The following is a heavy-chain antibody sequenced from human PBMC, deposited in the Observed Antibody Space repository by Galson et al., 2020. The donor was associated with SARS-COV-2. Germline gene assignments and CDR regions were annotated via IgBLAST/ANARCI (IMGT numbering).Heavy chain of an antibody. D-gene: IGHD3-22*01. CDR2: IYPGDSDT. CDR1: GYSLTSYW. V-gene: IGHV5-51*01. CDR3: ARHSSYDSSGYYPNNWFDP. Sequence: GESLKISRKGSGYSLTSYWIGWVRQMPAKGLEWMGIIYPGDSDTRYSPSFQGQVTISADKSISTAYLQWSSLKASDTAMYYCARHSSYDSSGYYPNNWFDPWGQGTLVTVSS. J-gene: IGHJ5*02.